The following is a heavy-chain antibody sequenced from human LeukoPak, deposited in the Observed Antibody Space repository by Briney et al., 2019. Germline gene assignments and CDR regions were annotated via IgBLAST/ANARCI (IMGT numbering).Heavy chain of an antibody. V-gene: IGHV4-59*01. CDR2: IYYSGST. D-gene: IGHD5-12*01. CDR1: GGSISSYY. CDR3: ARTPSSGATEGDYYYYGMDV. J-gene: IGHJ6*02. Sequence: KSSETLSLTCTVSGGSISSYYWSWIRQPPGKGLEWIGYIYYSGSTNYNPSLKSRVTISVDTSKNQFSLKLSSVTAADTAVYYCARTPSSGATEGDYYYYGMDVWGQGTTVTVSS.